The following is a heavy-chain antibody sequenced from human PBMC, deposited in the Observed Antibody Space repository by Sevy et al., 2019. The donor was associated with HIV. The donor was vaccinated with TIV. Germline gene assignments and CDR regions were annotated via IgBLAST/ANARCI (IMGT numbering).Heavy chain of an antibody. V-gene: IGHV7-4-1*02. D-gene: IGHD6-13*01. CDR3: ARGIGQQLAVSFDY. CDR2: INTNTGNQ. J-gene: IGHJ4*02. Sequence: ASVKVSCKASGYTFTRYGINWARQAPGQGPEWMGWINTNTGNQTYDQGFTGRLVFSLDTAASTASLVIRSLKTDDTAIYYCARGIGQQLAVSFDYWGQGTLVTVSS. CDR1: GYTFTRYG.